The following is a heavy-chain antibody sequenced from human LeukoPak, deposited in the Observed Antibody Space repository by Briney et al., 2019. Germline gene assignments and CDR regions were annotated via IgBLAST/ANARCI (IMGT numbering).Heavy chain of an antibody. CDR2: IKQDGSEK. CDR3: ASAREWQVQNAPFDY. CDR1: GFSFNSYW. D-gene: IGHD6-19*01. V-gene: IGHV3-7*01. J-gene: IGHJ4*02. Sequence: GGSLRLSCAASGFSFNSYWMSWVRQAPGKGLEWVTNIKQDGSEKYYVDSVRGRFTISRDNAKNSLYLQMNGLRAEDTAIYYCASAREWQVQNAPFDYWGQGTLVTVSS.